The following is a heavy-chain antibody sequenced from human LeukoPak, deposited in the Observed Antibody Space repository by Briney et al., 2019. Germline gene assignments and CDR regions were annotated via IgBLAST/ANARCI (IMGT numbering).Heavy chain of an antibody. J-gene: IGHJ4*02. CDR2: INPNSGGA. D-gene: IGHD2-8*01. V-gene: IGHV1-2*02. Sequence: SGKVSCKASGYTFTGYYMHWVRQAPGQGLEWMGWINPNSGGANYAQKFQGRVTMTRDTSISTAYMELSRLRSDDTAVYYCARPTLMVYPIHNLRFDYWGQGTLVTVSS. CDR3: ARPTLMVYPIHNLRFDY. CDR1: GYTFTGYY.